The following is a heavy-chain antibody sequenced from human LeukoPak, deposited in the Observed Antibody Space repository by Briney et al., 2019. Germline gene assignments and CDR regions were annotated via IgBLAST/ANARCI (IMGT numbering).Heavy chain of an antibody. CDR2: ISAYNGNT. V-gene: IGHV1-18*01. J-gene: IGHJ6*02. Sequence: ASVKVSFKASGYTFTSYGISWVRQAPGQGLEWMGWISAYNGNTNYAQKLQGRVTMTTDTSTSTAYMELRSLRSDDTAVYYCARAGDRIAASISYYYYGMDVWGQGTTVTVSS. D-gene: IGHD6-13*01. CDR1: GYTFTSYG. CDR3: ARAGDRIAASISYYYYGMDV.